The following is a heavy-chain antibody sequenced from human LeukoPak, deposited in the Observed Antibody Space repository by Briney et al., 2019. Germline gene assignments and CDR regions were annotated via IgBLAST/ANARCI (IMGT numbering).Heavy chain of an antibody. CDR2: IYYSGST. Sequence: SETLSLTCTVSGGSISSSSYYWGWIRQPPGKGLEWIGSIYYSGSTYYNPSLKSRVTISVDTSKNQFSLKLSSVTAADTAVYYCARRATMAAGYFDYWGQGTLVTVSS. CDR1: GGSISSSSYY. CDR3: ARRATMAAGYFDY. J-gene: IGHJ4*02. D-gene: IGHD3-10*01. V-gene: IGHV4-39*01.